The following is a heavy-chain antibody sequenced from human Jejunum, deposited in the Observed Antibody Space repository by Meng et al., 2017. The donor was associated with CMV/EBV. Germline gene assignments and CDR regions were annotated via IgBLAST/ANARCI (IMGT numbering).Heavy chain of an antibody. CDR2: IYSGGTT. D-gene: IGHD3-10*01. Sequence: SGFTVSRTFMGWVRQAPGRGLEWVSVIYSGGTTSYADSVKGRFTISRDDSKNTLYLQMNSLRVEDTAVYYCAKLGWFGEPYYFDYWGQGTLVTVSS. V-gene: IGHV3-53*01. J-gene: IGHJ4*02. CDR3: AKLGWFGEPYYFDY. CDR1: GFTVSRTF.